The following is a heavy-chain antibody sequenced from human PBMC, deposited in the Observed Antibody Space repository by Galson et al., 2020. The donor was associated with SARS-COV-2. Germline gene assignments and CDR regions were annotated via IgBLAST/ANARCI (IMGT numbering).Heavy chain of an antibody. Sequence: SETLSLTCTVSGGPINSGDYYWSWIRQPQGKGLEWIGYIYYSGTTYYNPSLKSRVTISTDTSKNQFSLKLTSVTAADTAVYFCATYLWMGSGDGNWFDPWGQGTLVTVSS. CDR2: IYYSGTT. J-gene: IGHJ5*02. CDR3: ATYLWMGSGDGNWFDP. D-gene: IGHD2-21*01. V-gene: IGHV4-30-4*01. CDR1: GGPINSGDYY.